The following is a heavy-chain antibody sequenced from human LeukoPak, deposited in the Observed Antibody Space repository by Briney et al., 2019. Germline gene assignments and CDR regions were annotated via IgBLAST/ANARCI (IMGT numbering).Heavy chain of an antibody. Sequence: ASVKVSCKASGYTFTTYGISWLRQAPGQGLEWMGWMSTYNGDTNFAQKHKGRVTLTTDTSKSTVYMELRSLRSDDTDVYYCARRGSVDTPMSNWEWWYWGQGTLVTVSS. CDR1: GYTFTTYG. D-gene: IGHD5-18*01. V-gene: IGHV1-18*01. CDR3: ARRGSVDTPMSNWEWWY. J-gene: IGHJ4*02. CDR2: MSTYNGDT.